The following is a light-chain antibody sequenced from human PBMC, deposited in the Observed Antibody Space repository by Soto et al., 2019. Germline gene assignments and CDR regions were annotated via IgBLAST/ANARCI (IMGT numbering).Light chain of an antibody. CDR2: EVV. V-gene: IGLV2-8*01. CDR3: KSYAGSNTDV. J-gene: IGLJ1*01. Sequence: QSALTQPPSASGSPGQSVTISCTGTKNDIGVYDFVSWYQHHPGKAPRLIIYEVVQRPSGVPDRFSGSKSGNTASLTVSGLQAADEADYFCKSYAGSNTDVFGSGTKGTGL. CDR1: KNDIGVYDF.